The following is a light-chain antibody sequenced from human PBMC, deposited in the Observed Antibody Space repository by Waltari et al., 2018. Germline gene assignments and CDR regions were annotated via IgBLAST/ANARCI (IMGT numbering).Light chain of an antibody. CDR2: EAS. J-gene: IGKJ1*01. CDR1: QSILSW. Sequence: DIQMTQSPATLSASVGDRVTITCRASQSILSWLAWYQQKPGRAPKLLISEASTLDSGVPTRFSGSGSGTEFTLTISSLQPDDFATYYCQQYDSYLFGQGTKVEIK. CDR3: QQYDSYL. V-gene: IGKV1-5*03.